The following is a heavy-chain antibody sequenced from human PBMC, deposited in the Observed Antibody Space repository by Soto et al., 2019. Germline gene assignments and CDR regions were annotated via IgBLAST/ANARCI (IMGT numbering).Heavy chain of an antibody. CDR3: ASDQLLFSDAFDI. CDR2: INHSGST. J-gene: IGHJ3*02. D-gene: IGHD2-2*01. Sequence: SETLSLTCAVYGGSFSGYDWSWIRQPPGKGLEWIGEINHSGSTNYNPSLKSRVTISVDTSKNQFSLKLSSVTAADTAVYYCASDQLLFSDAFDIWGQGTMVTVSS. CDR1: GGSFSGYD. V-gene: IGHV4-34*01.